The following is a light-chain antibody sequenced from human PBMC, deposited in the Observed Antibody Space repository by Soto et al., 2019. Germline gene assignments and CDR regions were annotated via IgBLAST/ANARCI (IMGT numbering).Light chain of an antibody. V-gene: IGKV3-15*01. CDR2: VAS. CDR3: QQHNNWPPWT. CDR1: QSVSSN. Sequence: EIVMTQSPAPLSVSPGERATLSCRASQSVSSNLAGYQQKPGQAPRHLMYVASTRSTGIPDRFSGSGSGTEFTLTISSLQSEDFAVYYCQQHNNWPPWTFGQGTKVEIK. J-gene: IGKJ1*01.